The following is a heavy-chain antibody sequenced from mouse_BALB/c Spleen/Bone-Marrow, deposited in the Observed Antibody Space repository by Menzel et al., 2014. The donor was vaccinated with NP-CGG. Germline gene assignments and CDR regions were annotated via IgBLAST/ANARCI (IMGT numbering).Heavy chain of an antibody. V-gene: IGHV5-4*02. Sequence: EVQLVESGGALVKPGGSLKLSCAASGLTFSDYFMYWVRQTPEKRLEWVATISDGGNYTCYPDSVKGRFTISRDNAKNNLHLQMNSLKSEDTAKYFCARDGDYRYAWFAFWGQGTLVTVSA. D-gene: IGHD2-14*01. CDR3: ARDGDYRYAWFAF. CDR2: ISDGGNYT. J-gene: IGHJ3*01. CDR1: GLTFSDYF.